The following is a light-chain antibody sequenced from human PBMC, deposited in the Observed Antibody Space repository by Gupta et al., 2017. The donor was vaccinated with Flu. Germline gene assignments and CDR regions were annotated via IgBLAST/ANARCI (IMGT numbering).Light chain of an antibody. J-gene: IGKJ3*01. CDR1: HSLTYGSDNKNY. Sequence: DLAVTQSPDSLVVSRGETAAINCGATHSLTYGSDNKNYLAWYQGKVGQPPRLLISWASTRVSGVPDRFTGSGSGTDFTLTINNLQAEDVAVYYCQQYLGTPFTFGPGTKVD. CDR2: WAS. CDR3: QQYLGTPFT. V-gene: IGKV4-1*01.